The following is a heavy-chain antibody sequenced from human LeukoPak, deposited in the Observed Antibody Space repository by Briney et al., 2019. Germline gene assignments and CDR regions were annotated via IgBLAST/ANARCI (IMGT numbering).Heavy chain of an antibody. CDR2: ISSSSSYI. Sequence: GGSLRLYCAASGFTFSSYSMNWVRQAPGKGLEWVSSISSSSSYIYYADSVKGRFTISRDNAKNSLYLQMNSLRAEDTAVYYCARVDRTYYYGSGSYDVDYWGQGTLVTVSS. CDR1: GFTFSSYS. CDR3: ARVDRTYYYGSGSYDVDY. V-gene: IGHV3-21*01. D-gene: IGHD3-10*01. J-gene: IGHJ4*02.